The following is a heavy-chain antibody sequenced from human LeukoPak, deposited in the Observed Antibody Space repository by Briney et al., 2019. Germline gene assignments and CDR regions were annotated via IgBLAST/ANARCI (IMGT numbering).Heavy chain of an antibody. D-gene: IGHD3-3*01. CDR1: GASYNAYY. J-gene: IGHJ4*02. Sequence: SETLSLPFAVYGASYNAYYCSWTRQPPGKGLEWIGDIDHRGTATYNPSLKSRLTISADASKNQFSLKLNSVTDADTAVYYCAVGITILGVAASFDSWGQGNLVIVSS. CDR2: IDHRGTA. CDR3: AVGITILGVAASFDS. V-gene: IGHV4-34*01.